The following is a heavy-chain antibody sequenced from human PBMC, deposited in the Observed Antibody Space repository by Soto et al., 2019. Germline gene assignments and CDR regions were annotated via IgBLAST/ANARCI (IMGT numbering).Heavy chain of an antibody. V-gene: IGHV3-23*01. D-gene: IGHD1-20*01. Sequence: GRTLRLSCAASGFALIIDAMRLVRQTPGKGLEWVSSIIASGDTAFYADSVKGRFTISRDNSKNTLYLQMKNLRAEDKAIYYCGRSLSPNNCPSFYCWGQG. CDR1: GFALIIDA. CDR3: GRSLSPNNCPSFYC. J-gene: IGHJ4*02. CDR2: IIASGDTA.